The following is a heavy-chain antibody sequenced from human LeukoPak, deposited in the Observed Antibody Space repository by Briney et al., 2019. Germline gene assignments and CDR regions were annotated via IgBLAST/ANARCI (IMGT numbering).Heavy chain of an antibody. V-gene: IGHV4-59*01. D-gene: IGHD5-24*01. Sequence: KPSETPSLTCPVSGGSISSYYWSWIRQPPGKRLEWVGYIYYSGSTNYNPSLKSRVTISVDTSKNQFSLKLSSVTAADTAVYYCARVSRDGYNFDYWGQGTLVTVS. CDR2: IYYSGST. CDR1: GGSISSYY. CDR3: ARVSRDGYNFDY. J-gene: IGHJ4*02.